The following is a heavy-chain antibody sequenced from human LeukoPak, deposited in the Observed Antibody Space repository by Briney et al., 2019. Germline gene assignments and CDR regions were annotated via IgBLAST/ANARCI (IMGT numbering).Heavy chain of an antibody. D-gene: IGHD2/OR15-2a*01. J-gene: IGHJ4*02. CDR3: ARAPLTTYPW. Sequence: ASVKVSCMTSGYDFTSYAMHWVRQAPGKRLEWMGWINVVNDNTKLSQKFQGRVTITSDTSASTAYMEMSSLRFDDTAVYYCARAPLTTYPWWGQGTLVTVSS. V-gene: IGHV1-3*01. CDR2: INVVNDNT. CDR1: GYDFTSYA.